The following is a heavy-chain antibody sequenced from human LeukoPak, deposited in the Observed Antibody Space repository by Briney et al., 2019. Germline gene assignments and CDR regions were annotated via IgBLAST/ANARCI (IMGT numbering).Heavy chain of an antibody. CDR1: GFTFSSYG. V-gene: IGHV3-30*02. CDR3: AKDRCSNGIGCFYYYMDV. CDR2: IQYDGSNE. D-gene: IGHD2-8*01. Sequence: PGGSLRLSCAASGFTFSSYGMHWVRQAPGKGLEWVAYIQYDGSNEQYADSVKGRFSISRDSSKNTLYLQMNSLRAEDTAVYYCAKDRCSNGIGCFYYYMDVWAKGPRSPSP. J-gene: IGHJ6*03.